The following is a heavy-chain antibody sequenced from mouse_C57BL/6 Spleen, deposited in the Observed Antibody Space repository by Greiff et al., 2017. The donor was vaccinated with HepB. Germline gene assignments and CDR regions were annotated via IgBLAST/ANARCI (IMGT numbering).Heavy chain of an antibody. CDR3: ARRDYGSSLYWYFDV. J-gene: IGHJ1*03. D-gene: IGHD1-1*01. V-gene: IGHV1-76*01. CDR1: GYTFTDYY. CDR2: IYPGSGNT. Sequence: VQLQQSGAELVRPGASVKLSCKASGYTFTDYYINWVKQRPGQGLEWIARIYPGSGNTYYNEKFKGKATLTAEKSSSTAYMQLSSLTSEDSAVYFCARRDYGSSLYWYFDVWGTGTTVTVSS.